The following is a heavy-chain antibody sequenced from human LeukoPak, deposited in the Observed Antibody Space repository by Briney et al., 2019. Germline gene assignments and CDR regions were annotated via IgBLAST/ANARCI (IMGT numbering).Heavy chain of an antibody. Sequence: IPSETLSLTRAVSGVSITSGSYYWGWIRQPPGKGLEWIGSVHHSGNNHYNPSLKSRVTVSVDTSKNQFSLKVKSVSAADTAIFYCAKSRWIAAGPFDYWGQGSLVTVSS. CDR1: GVSITSGSYY. V-gene: IGHV4-39*01. CDR3: AKSRWIAAGPFDY. D-gene: IGHD6-25*01. CDR2: VHHSGNN. J-gene: IGHJ4*02.